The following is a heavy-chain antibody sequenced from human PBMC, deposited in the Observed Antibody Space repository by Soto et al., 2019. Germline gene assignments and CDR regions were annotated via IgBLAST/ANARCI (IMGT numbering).Heavy chain of an antibody. CDR2: ISGSGGST. V-gene: IGHV3-23*01. Sequence: GGSLRLSCAASGFTFSSYAMSWVRQAPGKGLEWVSAISGSGGSTYYADSVKGRFTISRDNSKNTLYPQMNSLRAEDTAVYYCAKDGWDFGVVKADYYMDVWGKGTTVTVSS. CDR3: AKDGWDFGVVKADYYMDV. D-gene: IGHD3-3*01. J-gene: IGHJ6*03. CDR1: GFTFSSYA.